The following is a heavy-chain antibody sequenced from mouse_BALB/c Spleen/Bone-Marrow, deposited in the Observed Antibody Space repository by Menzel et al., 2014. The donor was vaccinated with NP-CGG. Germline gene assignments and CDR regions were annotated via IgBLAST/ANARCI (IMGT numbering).Heavy chain of an antibody. D-gene: IGHD1-2*01. V-gene: IGHV5-9-4*01. CDR1: GFTFSSYA. CDR3: ARDHYGYYTMDY. CDR2: ISSGGSYT. Sequence: VQLQQSGGGLVKPGGSLKLSCAASGFTFSSYAMSWVRQSPEKRLEWVAEISSGGSYTYYPDTVTGRFTTSRDNAKNTLYLEMSSLRSEDTAMYYCARDHYGYYTMDYWGQGTSVTVSS. J-gene: IGHJ4*01.